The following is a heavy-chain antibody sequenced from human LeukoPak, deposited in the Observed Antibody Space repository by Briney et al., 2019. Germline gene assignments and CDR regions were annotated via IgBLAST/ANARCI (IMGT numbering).Heavy chain of an antibody. CDR3: ARDPRRDYDILTGYYTVEAFDI. CDR2: IIPNFGTA. Sequence: SVKVSCKASGYTFTSYGISWVRQAPGQGLEWMGGIIPNFGTANYAQKFQGRVTITADESTSTAYMELSSLRSEDTAVYYCARDPRRDYDILTGYYTVEAFDIWGQGTMVTVSS. D-gene: IGHD3-9*01. V-gene: IGHV1-69*13. J-gene: IGHJ3*02. CDR1: GYTFTSYG.